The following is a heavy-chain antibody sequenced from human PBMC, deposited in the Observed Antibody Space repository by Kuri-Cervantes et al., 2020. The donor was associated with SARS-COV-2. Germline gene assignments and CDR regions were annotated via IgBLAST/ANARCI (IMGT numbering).Heavy chain of an antibody. CDR3: AREGITIFGVAPHAFDI. CDR1: GFTFSSYA. CDR2: ISGSGGST. D-gene: IGHD3-3*01. J-gene: IGHJ3*02. Sequence: GGSLRLSCAASGFTFSSYAMSWVRQAPGKGLEWVSAISGSGGSTYYADSVKGRFTISRDNSKNTLYLQMNSLRAEDTAVYYCAREGITIFGVAPHAFDIWGQGTMVTVSS. V-gene: IGHV3-23*01.